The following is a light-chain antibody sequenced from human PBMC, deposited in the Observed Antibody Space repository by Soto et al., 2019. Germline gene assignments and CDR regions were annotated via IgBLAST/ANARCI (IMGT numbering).Light chain of an antibody. CDR2: DVS. J-gene: IGLJ2*01. Sequence: QSALTQPASVSGSPGQSITISCTGTSSDVGGYNYVSWYQQHPGKAPKGMIYDVSYRPSGVSNRFSGSKSGNTASLTISGLQAEDEAVYYCHSYDVSLRGPAFGGGTKLTVL. V-gene: IGLV2-14*03. CDR3: HSYDVSLRGPA. CDR1: SSDVGGYNY.